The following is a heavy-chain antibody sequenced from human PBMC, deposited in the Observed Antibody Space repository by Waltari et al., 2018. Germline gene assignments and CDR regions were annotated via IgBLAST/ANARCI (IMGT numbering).Heavy chain of an antibody. CDR3: ARVSSSWYLGDYFYYGVDV. CDR2: WYRSGST. D-gene: IGHD6-13*01. Sequence: VHLQESGPGLVKPSETLSLTCGVSDYSIRSGYFWGWIRQPPGKGLEWIGSWYRSGSTYYNPSLQSRVTISADTSKNQFSLNLTSVTAADTAVYCCARVSSSWYLGDYFYYGVDVWGQGATVTVSS. V-gene: IGHV4-38-2*01. J-gene: IGHJ6*01. CDR1: DYSIRSGYF.